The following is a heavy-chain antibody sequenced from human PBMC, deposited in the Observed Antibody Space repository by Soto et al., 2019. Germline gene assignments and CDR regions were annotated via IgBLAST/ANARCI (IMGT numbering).Heavy chain of an antibody. CDR2: ISYDGSNK. V-gene: IGHV3-30-3*01. CDR1: GFTFSSYA. Sequence: GGSLRLSCAASGFTFSSYAMHWVRQAPGKGLEWVAVISYDGSNKYYADSVKGRFTISRDNSKNTLYLQMNSLRAEDTAVYYCARDADHDYYYGSGSYQVYWGQGTLVTVSS. D-gene: IGHD3-10*01. CDR3: ARDADHDYYYGSGSYQVY. J-gene: IGHJ4*02.